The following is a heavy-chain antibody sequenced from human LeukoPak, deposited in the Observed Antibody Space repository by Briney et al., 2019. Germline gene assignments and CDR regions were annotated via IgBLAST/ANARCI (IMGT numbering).Heavy chain of an antibody. CDR1: GYTFTSYD. Sequence: ASVKVSCKASGYTFTSYDINWVRQATGQGLEWMGWMNPNSGNTGYAQKFQGRVTMTRNTPISTAYMELSSLRSEDTAVYYCARAKVLRFLEWLIGAYYFDYWGQGTLVTVSS. CDR2: MNPNSGNT. V-gene: IGHV1-8*01. D-gene: IGHD3-3*01. CDR3: ARAKVLRFLEWLIGAYYFDY. J-gene: IGHJ4*02.